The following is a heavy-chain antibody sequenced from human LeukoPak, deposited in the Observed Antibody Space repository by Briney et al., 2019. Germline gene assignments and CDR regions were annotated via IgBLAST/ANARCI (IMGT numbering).Heavy chain of an antibody. CDR3: ARDFSHRYYYDSSGYYVLFNY. CDR2: INPSGGST. J-gene: IGHJ4*02. Sequence: ASVKVSCKASGYTFTSYYMHWVRQAPGQGLEWMGIINPSGGSTSYAQKFQGRVTMTRDMSTSTVYMELSSLRSEDTAVYYCARDFSHRYYYDSSGYYVLFNYWGQGTLVTVSS. V-gene: IGHV1-46*01. CDR1: GYTFTSYY. D-gene: IGHD3-22*01.